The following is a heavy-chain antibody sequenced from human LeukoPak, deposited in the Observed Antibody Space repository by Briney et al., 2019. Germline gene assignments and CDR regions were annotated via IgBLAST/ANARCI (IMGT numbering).Heavy chain of an antibody. CDR1: GGSMNNYY. CDR3: ATQGPVVPAAISDYYGMDV. D-gene: IGHD2-2*01. CDR2: IYTSGST. J-gene: IGHJ6*02. V-gene: IGHV4-4*07. Sequence: SETLSLTCTVSGGSMNNYYWSWIRQPAGKGLEWIGRIYTSGSTNYNPSLKSRVTMSIDTSKNQFSLELSSVTAADTAVYYCATQGPVVPAAISDYYGMDVWGQGTTVTVSS.